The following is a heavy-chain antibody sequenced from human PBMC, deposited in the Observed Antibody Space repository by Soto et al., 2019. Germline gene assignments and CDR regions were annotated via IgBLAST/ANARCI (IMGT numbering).Heavy chain of an antibody. Sequence: PSQTLSLTCDISGDSVSSNSPGWNWIRQTPSRDLEWLGRTYYKSKWYYTYAASVKSRITVSPDTSKNQFSLQLTSVTPEDTAVYYCARGSWDDVSGHYYMDVWDKGTTVTVSS. D-gene: IGHD1-1*01. CDR2: TYYKSKWYY. CDR1: GDSVSSNSPG. CDR3: ARGSWDDVSGHYYMDV. J-gene: IGHJ6*03. V-gene: IGHV6-1*01.